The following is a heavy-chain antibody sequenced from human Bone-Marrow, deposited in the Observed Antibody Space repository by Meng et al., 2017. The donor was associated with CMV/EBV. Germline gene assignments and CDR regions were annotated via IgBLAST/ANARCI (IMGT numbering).Heavy chain of an antibody. V-gene: IGHV1-2*02. CDR3: SYGSGSYYPFDY. CDR2: INPNSGGT. D-gene: IGHD3-10*01. Sequence: QVLAWPPVAEVKEPGSSVKVSCKASGYPFTGYYMHWVRQAPGQGLEWMGWINPNSGGTDYAQKFQGRVTMTRDTSISTAYMELSRLRSDDTAVYYCSYGSGSYYPFDYWGQGTLVTVSS. J-gene: IGHJ4*02. CDR1: GYPFTGYY.